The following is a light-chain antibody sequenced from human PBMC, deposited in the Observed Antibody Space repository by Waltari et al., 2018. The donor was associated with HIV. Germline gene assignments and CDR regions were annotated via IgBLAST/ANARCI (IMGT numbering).Light chain of an antibody. Sequence: EIVLTQSPATLSLSPGERATLSCRASQSVSSYLAWYQQKPGQAPRLLIYDASNRATGIPARFIGSGSGTDFTLTISSLEPEDFAVYYCQQRSNWPLALTFGGGTKVEIK. J-gene: IGKJ4*01. V-gene: IGKV3-11*01. CDR3: QQRSNWPLALT. CDR2: DAS. CDR1: QSVSSY.